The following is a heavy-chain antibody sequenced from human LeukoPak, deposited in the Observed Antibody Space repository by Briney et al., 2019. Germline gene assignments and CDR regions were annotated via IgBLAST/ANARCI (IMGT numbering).Heavy chain of an antibody. CDR2: ISTYKGNT. Sequence: GASVKVSCKASGYIFISYDISWVRQAPGQGLEWMGWISTYKGNTNYAQKFQGRVTMTTDTYTSTAYMELRSLRSDDTAVYYCARDRGIAAPGTLGSYYYGMDVWGEGTTVTVSS. D-gene: IGHD6-13*01. CDR3: ARDRGIAAPGTLGSYYYGMDV. J-gene: IGHJ6*04. V-gene: IGHV1-18*01. CDR1: GYIFISYD.